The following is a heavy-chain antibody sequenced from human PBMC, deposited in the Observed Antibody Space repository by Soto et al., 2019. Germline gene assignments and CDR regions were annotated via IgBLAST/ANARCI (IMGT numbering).Heavy chain of an antibody. V-gene: IGHV1-24*01. J-gene: IGHJ4*02. CDR3: ATGGIAVAGPRYTDY. CDR2: FDPEDGET. CDR1: GYTLTELS. D-gene: IGHD6-19*01. Sequence: ASVKVSCKVSGYTLTELSMHWVRQAPGKGLEWMGGFDPEDGETIYAQKFQGRVTMTEDTSTDTAYMELSSLRSEDTAVYYCATGGIAVAGPRYTDYWGQGTLVTVSS.